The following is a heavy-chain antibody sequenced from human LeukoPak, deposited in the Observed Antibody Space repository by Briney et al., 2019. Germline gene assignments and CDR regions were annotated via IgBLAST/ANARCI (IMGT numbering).Heavy chain of an antibody. J-gene: IGHJ4*02. CDR2: FSGSGIST. Sequence: SCKASGGTFSSYAMSWVRQAPGKGLEWVSAFSGSGISTYYADSVKGRFTISRDNSNNTLFLQTNSLRAEDTAVYYCAKVRTGHYFDYWGQGTLVTVSS. CDR1: GGTFSSYA. D-gene: IGHD1-1*01. V-gene: IGHV3-23*01. CDR3: AKVRTGHYFDY.